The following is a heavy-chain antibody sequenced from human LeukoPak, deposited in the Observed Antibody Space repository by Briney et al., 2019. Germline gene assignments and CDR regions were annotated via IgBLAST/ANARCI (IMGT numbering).Heavy chain of an antibody. CDR1: GGSFSGYY. D-gene: IGHD3-10*01. J-gene: IGHJ4*02. Sequence: SETLSLTCAVYGGSFSGYYWSWIRQPPGKGLEWIGEINHSGSTNYNPSLKSRVTISVDTSKNQFSLKLSSVTAADTAVYYCVRDYYGSGSAWGQGTLVTVSS. V-gene: IGHV4-34*01. CDR3: VRDYYGSGSA. CDR2: INHSGST.